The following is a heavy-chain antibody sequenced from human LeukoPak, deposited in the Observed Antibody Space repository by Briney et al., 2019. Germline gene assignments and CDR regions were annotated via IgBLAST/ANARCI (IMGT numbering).Heavy chain of an antibody. CDR2: ISDSGGNT. CDR3: ARQGLRYFDWLSIMGIDY. D-gene: IGHD3-9*01. CDR1: GFTFSTYA. V-gene: IGHV3-23*01. Sequence: GGSLRLSCAASGFTFSTYAMIWVRQAPGRGLEWVSTISDSGGNTYYADSVKGRFTISRDNSKNTLHVQMNSLRAEDTAVYYCARQGLRYFDWLSIMGIDYWGQGTLVTVSS. J-gene: IGHJ4*02.